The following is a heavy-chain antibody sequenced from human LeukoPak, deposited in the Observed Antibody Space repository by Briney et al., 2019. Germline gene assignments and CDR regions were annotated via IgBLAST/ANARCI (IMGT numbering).Heavy chain of an antibody. V-gene: IGHV3-74*01. J-gene: IGHJ3*02. Sequence: PGGSLRLSCAASGFTFSSYWMHWVRQAPGKGLVWASRISTDGSSTNSADSVKGRFTISRDNAKNTLYLQMNSLRAEDTAVYYCVREYSSSSGRAFDIWGQGTMVTVSP. D-gene: IGHD6-6*01. CDR1: GFTFSSYW. CDR2: ISTDGSST. CDR3: VREYSSSSGRAFDI.